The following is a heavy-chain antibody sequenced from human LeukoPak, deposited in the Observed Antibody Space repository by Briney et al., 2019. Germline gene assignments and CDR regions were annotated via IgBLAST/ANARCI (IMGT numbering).Heavy chain of an antibody. CDR2: IAAGGGGI. CDR3: ATQQGGNPAY. J-gene: IGHJ4*02. V-gene: IGHV3-23*01. Sequence: GGSLRLSCAASGFTFDTYALTWVRQAPGKGLEWVSVIAAGGGGIQYAESVKGRFSISRDNSKNMLYLQVNSLRAEDTAVHYCATQQGGNPAYWGQGTLVTVSS. CDR1: GFTFDTYA. D-gene: IGHD1-14*01.